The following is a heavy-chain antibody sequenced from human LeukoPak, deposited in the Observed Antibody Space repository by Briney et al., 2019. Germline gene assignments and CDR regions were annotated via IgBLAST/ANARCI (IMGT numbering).Heavy chain of an antibody. CDR1: GYTFTGCY. CDR2: INPNSGGT. V-gene: IGHV1-2*02. D-gene: IGHD2-2*01. Sequence: ASVKVSCKASGYTFTGCYMHWVRQAPGQGLEWMGWINPNSGGTNYAQKFQGRVTMTRDTSISTAYMELIRLRSDDTAVYYCARDPPIVVVPAAIGNYWGQGTLVTVSS. CDR3: ARDPPIVVVPAAIGNY. J-gene: IGHJ4*02.